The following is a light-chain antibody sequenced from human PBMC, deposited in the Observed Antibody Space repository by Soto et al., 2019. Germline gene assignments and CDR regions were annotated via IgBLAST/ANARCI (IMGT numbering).Light chain of an antibody. Sequence: QSVLTQSPSASASLGASVKLTCTLSSGHSSYAIAWHQKQPGKGPRYLMDLNNDGSHSKGDGIPDRFSGSSSRAERYLIISSLQSEDEADYYCQTWGTGFQVFGGGTKLTVL. V-gene: IGLV4-69*01. CDR2: LNNDGSH. J-gene: IGLJ2*01. CDR1: SGHSSYA. CDR3: QTWGTGFQV.